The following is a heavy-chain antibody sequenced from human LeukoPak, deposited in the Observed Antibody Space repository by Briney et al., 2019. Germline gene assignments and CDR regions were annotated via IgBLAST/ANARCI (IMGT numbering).Heavy chain of an antibody. CDR1: GFTFSSYS. CDR3: TRAAWDY. V-gene: IGHV3-30*14. J-gene: IGHJ4*02. CDR2: ISYDGSNK. Sequence: GGSLRLSCAASGFTFSSYSMHWVRQAPGKGLEWVAVISYDGSNKYYADSVKGRFTIFRDTSKNTVYLQMNSLRAEDTAVYYCTRAAWDYWGQGTLVTVSS.